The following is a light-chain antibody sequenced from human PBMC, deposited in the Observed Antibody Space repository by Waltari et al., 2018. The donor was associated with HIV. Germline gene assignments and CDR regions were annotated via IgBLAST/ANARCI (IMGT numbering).Light chain of an antibody. CDR2: LAS. V-gene: IGKV1-16*01. CDR3: HQCHMYPLT. Sequence: DIQMTQSPSSLSASVGDRVTSTCRASQDITNYVAWFQQKPGKAPKSLIYLASRLQSGVPSRFRGSGSWTNFTLTISRLQPAHFAIYFCHQCHMYPLTFGGGTNVEIK. CDR1: QDITNY. J-gene: IGKJ4*01.